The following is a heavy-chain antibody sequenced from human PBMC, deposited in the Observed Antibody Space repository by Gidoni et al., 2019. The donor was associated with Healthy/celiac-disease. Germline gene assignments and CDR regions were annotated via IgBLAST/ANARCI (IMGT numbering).Heavy chain of an antibody. CDR2: ISAYNGNT. CDR1: GCTFTSYG. Sequence: QVYLVQSGAEVQNPGASVKVSYTPSGCTFTSYGISWVRQDPGQGLEWMGWISAYNGNTNYAQKLQGRVTMTTDTSKSTAYMELRSLRSDDTAVYYCARDEGEYQLEGAFDIWGQGTMVTVSS. CDR3: ARDEGEYQLEGAFDI. J-gene: IGHJ3*02. D-gene: IGHD2-2*01. V-gene: IGHV1-18*01.